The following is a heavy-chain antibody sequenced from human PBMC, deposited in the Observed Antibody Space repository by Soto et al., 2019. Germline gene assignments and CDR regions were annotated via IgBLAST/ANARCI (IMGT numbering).Heavy chain of an antibody. D-gene: IGHD1-7*01. CDR3: APRLFISGHDRNYCHFDY. V-gene: IGHV2-5*02. CDR1: GFSLSTSGVG. CDR2: IYWDNDK. Sequence: QITLKESGPMLVKPTQTLTLTCTFSGFSLSTSGVGVGWIRQPPGKALEWLALIYWDNDKRDSPSLNSRLTITKNTSKNQVVLTMTNMDPVEIATYYCAPRLFISGHDRNYCHFDYWGQGTLVTVSS. J-gene: IGHJ4*02.